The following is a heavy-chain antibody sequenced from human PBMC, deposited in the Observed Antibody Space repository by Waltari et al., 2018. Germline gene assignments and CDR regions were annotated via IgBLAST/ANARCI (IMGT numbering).Heavy chain of an antibody. D-gene: IGHD1-7*01. CDR1: GGTFSSYA. J-gene: IGHJ2*01. V-gene: IGHV1-69*01. CDR2: IGPIFGTE. CDR3: ARIVITGATRVEWYFDL. Sequence: QVQLVQSGAEVKKPGSSVKVSCKASGGTFSSYAISWVRQAPGQGLEWMGGIGPIFGTENDAPKIQGRVTITADESTSTAYMELSSLGAEDTAVYYCARIVITGATRVEWYFDLWGRGTLVTVSS.